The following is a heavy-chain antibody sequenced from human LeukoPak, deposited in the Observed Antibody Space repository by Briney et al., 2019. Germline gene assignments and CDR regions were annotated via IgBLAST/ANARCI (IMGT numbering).Heavy chain of an antibody. J-gene: IGHJ5*02. Sequence: ASVKVSCKASGYTFTSYAMHWVRQAPGQRLEWMGWINAGNGNTKYSQKFQGRVTITRDTSASTAYMELSSLRSEDTAVYYCAREPYYYDSSGPDFDPWGQGTLVTVSS. D-gene: IGHD3-22*01. V-gene: IGHV1-3*01. CDR2: INAGNGNT. CDR3: AREPYYYDSSGPDFDP. CDR1: GYTFTSYA.